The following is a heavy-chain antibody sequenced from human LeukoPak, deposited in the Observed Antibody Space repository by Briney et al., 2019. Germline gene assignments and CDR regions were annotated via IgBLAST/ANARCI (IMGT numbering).Heavy chain of an antibody. Sequence: PSETLSLTFAVYGGSFSGYYWSWIRQPPGKGLEWIGEINHSGSTNYNPSLKTRVTISVDTSKSQFSLKLNSVTAADTAVYYCASRNNHGDSAAFDYWGQGTLVTVSS. CDR2: INHSGST. CDR3: ASRNNHGDSAAFDY. D-gene: IGHD4-17*01. CDR1: GGSFSGYY. V-gene: IGHV4-34*01. J-gene: IGHJ4*02.